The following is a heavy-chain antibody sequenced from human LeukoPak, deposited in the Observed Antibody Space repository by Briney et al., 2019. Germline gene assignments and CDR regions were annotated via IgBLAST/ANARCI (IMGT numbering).Heavy chain of an antibody. D-gene: IGHD6-13*01. Sequence: PGASVKVSCKASGYTFTSYGISWVRQAPGQGLEWMGWISAYKGTTNYAQKLQGRVTMTTDTSTSTAYMELRSLRSDDTALYYCARDPPIAAAGTLDYWGQGTLVTVSS. J-gene: IGHJ4*02. CDR2: ISAYKGTT. CDR1: GYTFTSYG. CDR3: ARDPPIAAAGTLDY. V-gene: IGHV1-18*01.